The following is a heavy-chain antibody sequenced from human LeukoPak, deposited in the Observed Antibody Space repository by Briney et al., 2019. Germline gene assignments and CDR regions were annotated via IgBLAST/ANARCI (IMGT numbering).Heavy chain of an antibody. CDR3: ATQWDGGAGAFDT. D-gene: IGHD1-26*01. Sequence: GGSLRLPCAASGFTLSSNYMRWVRQAPGKGLEWVSIIYSSRGTNYADAVKGKFTFPRDNSKNTLYLQMNSLRAEDTAMYDCATQWDGGAGAFDTWGQGTMVTVSS. V-gene: IGHV3-66*01. J-gene: IGHJ3*02. CDR1: GFTLSSNY. CDR2: IYSSRGT.